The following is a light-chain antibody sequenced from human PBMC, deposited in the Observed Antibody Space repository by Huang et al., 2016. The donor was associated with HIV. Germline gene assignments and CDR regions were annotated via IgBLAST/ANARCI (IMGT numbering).Light chain of an antibody. CDR3: QQSYNVPRT. J-gene: IGKJ2*01. V-gene: IGKV1-39*01. CDR2: SAS. Sequence: DIQMTQSPSSLSASVGDRVAITCRASQSIRKNLNWYQQRPGKAPKLLIYSASNLHSGAPSRLSGSGSGTDFTLTISSLQPEDFATYYCQQSYNVPRTFGQGTKLEIK. CDR1: QSIRKN.